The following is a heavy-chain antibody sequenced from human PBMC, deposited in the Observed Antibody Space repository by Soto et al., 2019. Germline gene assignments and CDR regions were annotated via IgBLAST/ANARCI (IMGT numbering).Heavy chain of an antibody. V-gene: IGHV3-7*01. CDR1: GLRFSDSW. D-gene: IGHD3-10*01. CDR3: VSWADVLDGDYFHH. J-gene: IGHJ1*01. CDR2: INQGGSQG. Sequence: EVQLMESGGGLVQPGGSLRLSCAASGLRFSDSWMSWIRQAPGRPLEWVAHINQGGSQGFYVHSAKGRFTISRDNAKSEVYLQMNSLRVEDTAVYYCVSWADVLDGDYFHHWGRGTLATVSS.